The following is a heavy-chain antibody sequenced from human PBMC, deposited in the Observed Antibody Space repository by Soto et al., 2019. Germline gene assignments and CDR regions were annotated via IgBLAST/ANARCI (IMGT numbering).Heavy chain of an antibody. CDR1: GGSISSYY. D-gene: IGHD1-20*01. J-gene: IGHJ4*02. Sequence: SETLSLTCSVSGGSISSYYWTWIRQPPGKELEWIGYIYDRGNTNYNPSLQSRVTISVDTSKNQFSLHLSSVTDADTAVYDCAGSRITTTRSDYWGQGSRV. V-gene: IGHV4-59*08. CDR2: IYDRGNT. CDR3: AGSRITTTRSDY.